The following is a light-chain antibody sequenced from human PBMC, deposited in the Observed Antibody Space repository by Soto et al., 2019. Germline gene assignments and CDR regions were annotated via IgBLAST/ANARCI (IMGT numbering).Light chain of an antibody. CDR1: SGHSNYA. CDR3: QTWGAGFRV. J-gene: IGLJ3*02. Sequence: QSVLTQPPSASASLGASVRLTCTLSSGHSNYAIAWHQQQPQKGPRYLMRVNNDGSHDKGDGIPDRFSGSASGAECYLIISSLQTEDEADYYCQTWGAGFRVFGGGTKVTVL. CDR2: VNNDGSH. V-gene: IGLV4-69*02.